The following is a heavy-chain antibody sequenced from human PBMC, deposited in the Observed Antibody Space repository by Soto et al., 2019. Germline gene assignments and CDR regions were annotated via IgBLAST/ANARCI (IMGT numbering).Heavy chain of an antibody. CDR1: GFTFSSYA. Sequence: LRLSCAASGFTFSSYAMSWVRQAPGKGLEWVSAISGSGGSTYYADSVKGRFTISRDNSKNTLYLQMNSLRAEDTAVYYCAKDGDHSDTFGDALDIRGPGTMVTVSS. D-gene: IGHD3-10*01. CDR3: AKDGDHSDTFGDALDI. CDR2: ISGSGGST. J-gene: IGHJ3*02. V-gene: IGHV3-23*01.